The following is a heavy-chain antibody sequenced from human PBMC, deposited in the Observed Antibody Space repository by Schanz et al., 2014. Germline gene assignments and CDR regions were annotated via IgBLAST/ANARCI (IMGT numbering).Heavy chain of an antibody. V-gene: IGHV1-69*08. CDR2: IIPILGIA. CDR3: ARDFRADVGSYFDY. D-gene: IGHD3-10*01. Sequence: QVQLVQSEAEVKKPGSSVKVSCKASGGTFSSYTISWVRQAPGQGLEWMGRIIPILGIANYAQNFQGRVTITADKSASTAYMHLSSLKSDDTAVYYCARDFRADVGSYFDYWGQGSLXTVSS. CDR1: GGTFSSYT. J-gene: IGHJ4*02.